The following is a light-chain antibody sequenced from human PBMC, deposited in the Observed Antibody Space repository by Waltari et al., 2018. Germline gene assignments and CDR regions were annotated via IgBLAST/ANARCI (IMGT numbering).Light chain of an antibody. Sequence: YELTQPPSVSVSQGQTARITCSGDESPRKYAYWYQQKSGQAPVLVIYEDFKRPSGIPERFSGSSSGTMATLTITGAQVEDDADYYCYSADSTANQSVFGSGTKVTVL. CDR3: YSADSTANQSV. J-gene: IGLJ1*01. CDR1: ESPRKY. V-gene: IGLV3-10*01. CDR2: EDF.